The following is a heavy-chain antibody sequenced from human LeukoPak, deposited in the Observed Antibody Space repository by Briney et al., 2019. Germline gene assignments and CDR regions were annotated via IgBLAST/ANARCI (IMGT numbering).Heavy chain of an antibody. D-gene: IGHD1-1*01. V-gene: IGHV3-7*01. CDR2: IKQDGSEK. Sequence: GGSLRLSCAASGFTFSSYWMSWVRQAPGKGLEWVANIKQDGSEKYYVDSVKGRFTISRDNAKNSLYLQMNSLRAEDTAVYYCARGELVWYYYMDVWGKGTTVTISS. J-gene: IGHJ6*03. CDR3: ARGELVWYYYMDV. CDR1: GFTFSSYW.